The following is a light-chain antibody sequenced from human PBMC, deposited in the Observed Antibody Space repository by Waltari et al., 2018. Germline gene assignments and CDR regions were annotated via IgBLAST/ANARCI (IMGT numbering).Light chain of an antibody. CDR2: KAN. J-gene: IGLJ3*02. CDR1: SGAPSTTSY. CDR3: ALYMGSGIWV. Sequence: QTVVTQDPSLSVSPGGTVTLTCPLTSGAPSTTSYSTGYQQTPGQAPRTLVYKANARSSGVPDRFSGSILGNTAALTITGAQADDESDYYCALYMGSGIWVFGGGTRLTVL. V-gene: IGLV8-61*01.